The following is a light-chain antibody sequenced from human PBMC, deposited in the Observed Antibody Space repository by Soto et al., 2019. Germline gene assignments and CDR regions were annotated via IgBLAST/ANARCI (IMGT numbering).Light chain of an antibody. Sequence: EIVLTQSPATLSLSPGERATLSCRASQSVSSYLDWYQQKPGQAPRLLIYDASNRATGIPDRLSGSGSGTDFTITISSLQHEDFAVYYCQQRSNWPPWTFGQGTKVEIK. J-gene: IGKJ1*01. CDR3: QQRSNWPPWT. V-gene: IGKV3-11*01. CDR1: QSVSSY. CDR2: DAS.